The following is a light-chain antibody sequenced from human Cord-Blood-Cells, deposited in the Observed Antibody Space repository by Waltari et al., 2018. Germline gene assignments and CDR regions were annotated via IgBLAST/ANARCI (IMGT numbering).Light chain of an antibody. V-gene: IGLV2-14*03. CDR2: DVS. CDR3: SSYTSSSTV. Sequence: QSALTQPASVSGSPGQSITISCTGISRDVGGYNYVSWYQQHPGKAPKLMIYDVSNRPSGVSNRFSGSKSGNTASLTISGLQAEDEADYYCSSYTSSSTVFGGGTKLTVL. J-gene: IGLJ3*02. CDR1: SRDVGGYNY.